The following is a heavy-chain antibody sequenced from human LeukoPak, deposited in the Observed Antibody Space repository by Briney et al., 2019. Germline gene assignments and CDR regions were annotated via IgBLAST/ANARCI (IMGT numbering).Heavy chain of an antibody. J-gene: IGHJ4*02. CDR3: AKAYYDFWSGYYPLFDY. CDR2: ISLNGGDT. V-gene: IGHV3-30*04. Sequence: GGSLRLSCAASGFTFSSFAMHWVRQAPGKGLEWVAVISLNGGDTNYAGSVKGRFTISRDNSKNTLYLQMNSLRAEDTAVYYCAKAYYDFWSGYYPLFDYWGQGTLVTVSS. D-gene: IGHD3-3*01. CDR1: GFTFSSFA.